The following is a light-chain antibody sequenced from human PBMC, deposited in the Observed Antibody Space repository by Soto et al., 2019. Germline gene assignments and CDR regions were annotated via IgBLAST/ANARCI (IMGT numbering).Light chain of an antibody. V-gene: IGKV2-28*01. Sequence: DIVMTQSPLSLSVTPGEPAPISCRSSQSLLHSNGFNYLDWYLQKPGQSPQLLIYLGSTRASVVPDRFSGSGSGTDFTLKISRVEAEDVGVYCCMQVQQIPGTFGPGTKVDIK. J-gene: IGKJ3*01. CDR3: MQVQQIPGT. CDR1: QSLLHSNGFNY. CDR2: LGS.